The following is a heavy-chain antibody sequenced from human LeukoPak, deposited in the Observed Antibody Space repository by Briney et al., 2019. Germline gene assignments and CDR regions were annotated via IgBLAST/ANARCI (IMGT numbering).Heavy chain of an antibody. D-gene: IGHD3-16*02. V-gene: IGHV4-31*01. CDR1: GGSISSGGYY. CDR3: ASSLGYTNPTFDY. J-gene: IGHJ4*02. Sequence: SETLSLPCTVSGGSISSGGYYWSWIRQPRGRGLEWIGYIYYSGSTYSNPSVKSQLTKTVDPSKNQLSLKLTSVTPPDTALYYCASSLGYTNPTFDYWGQGTLVTVSS. CDR2: IYYSGST.